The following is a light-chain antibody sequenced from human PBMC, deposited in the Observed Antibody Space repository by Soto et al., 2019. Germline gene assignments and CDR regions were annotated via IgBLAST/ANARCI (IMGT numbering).Light chain of an antibody. Sequence: AIQLTQSPSSLSASVGDRVTITCRASQGIRDDLAWFQQKPGKAPNLLIYAASDLHTGVPSRFRGSGSGTDFTLTITNLQAEDFATYYCLQDSNYPWTLGQGTRVETK. CDR3: LQDSNYPWT. CDR1: QGIRDD. CDR2: AAS. J-gene: IGKJ1*01. V-gene: IGKV1-6*01.